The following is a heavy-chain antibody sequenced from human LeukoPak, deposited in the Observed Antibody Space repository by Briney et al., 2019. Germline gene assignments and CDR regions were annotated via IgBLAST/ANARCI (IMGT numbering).Heavy chain of an antibody. D-gene: IGHD3-3*01. CDR3: ALIHGGTIFGVVITPFDY. CDR2: IRYDGSNK. V-gene: IGHV3-30*02. J-gene: IGHJ4*02. Sequence: PGGSLRLSCAASGFTFSSYGMHWVRQAPGKGLEWVAFIRYDGSNKYYADSVKGRFTISRDNSKNTLYLQMNSLRAEDTAVYYCALIHGGTIFGVVITPFDYWGQGTLVTVSS. CDR1: GFTFSSYG.